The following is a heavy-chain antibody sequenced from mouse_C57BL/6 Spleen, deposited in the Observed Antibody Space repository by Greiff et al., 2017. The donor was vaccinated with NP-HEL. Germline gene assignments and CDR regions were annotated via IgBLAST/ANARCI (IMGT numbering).Heavy chain of an antibody. CDR2: ISDGGSYT. D-gene: IGHD2-4*01. CDR1: GFTFSSYA. V-gene: IGHV5-4*01. CDR3: ASLLRRYYAMDY. Sequence: EVHLVESGGGLVKPGGSLKLSCAASGFTFSSYAMSWVRQTPEKRLEWVATISDGGSYTYYPDNVKGRFPISRDNAKNNLYLQMSHLKSEDTAMYYCASLLRRYYAMDYWGQGTSVTVSS. J-gene: IGHJ4*01.